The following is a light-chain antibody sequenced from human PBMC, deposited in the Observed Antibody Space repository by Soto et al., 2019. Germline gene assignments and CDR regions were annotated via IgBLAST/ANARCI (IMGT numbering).Light chain of an antibody. CDR2: GAS. V-gene: IGKV3-20*01. CDR1: QTVSSSY. J-gene: IGKJ2*01. CDR3: QQYGSSVYT. Sequence: EIVLTQSPGTLSLSPGERATLSCRASQTVSSSYLAWYQQKPGQAPRLLIFGASRRATDIPDRFSGSGSGTDFTLTISRLETEDFAVYYCQQYGSSVYTFGQGTKLEIK.